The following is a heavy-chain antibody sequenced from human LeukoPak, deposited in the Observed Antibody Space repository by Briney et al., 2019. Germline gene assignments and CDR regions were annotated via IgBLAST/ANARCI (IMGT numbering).Heavy chain of an antibody. V-gene: IGHV3-21*01. J-gene: IGHJ3*02. CDR3: ARDLSLRDDAFDI. CDR1: GFTFSSYS. CDR2: ISSSSSYI. Sequence: GGSLRLSCAASGFTFSSYSMNWVRQAPGKGLEWVSSISSSSSYIYYADSVKGRFTISRDNAKNSLYLQMNSLRAEDTAVYSCARDLSLRDDAFDIWGQGTMVTVSS.